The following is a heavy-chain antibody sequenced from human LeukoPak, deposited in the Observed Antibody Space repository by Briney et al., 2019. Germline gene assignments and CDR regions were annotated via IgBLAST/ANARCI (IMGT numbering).Heavy chain of an antibody. V-gene: IGHV1-46*01. CDR3: ARASDLMYETMGTFDY. D-gene: IGHD3-10*01. Sequence: ASVKVSCKASGYTFTSYYTHWVRQAPGQGLEWMGIINPSGGSTSYAQKFQGRVTMTRDTSTSTVYMELSSLRSEDTAVYYCARASDLMYETMGTFDYWGQGTLVTVSS. CDR2: INPSGGST. CDR1: GYTFTSYY. J-gene: IGHJ4*02.